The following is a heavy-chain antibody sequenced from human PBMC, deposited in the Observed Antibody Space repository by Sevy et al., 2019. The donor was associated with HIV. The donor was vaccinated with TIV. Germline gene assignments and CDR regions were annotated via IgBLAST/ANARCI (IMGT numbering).Heavy chain of an antibody. V-gene: IGHV4-39*01. J-gene: IGHJ6*02. D-gene: IGHD6-6*01. CDR1: GGSISSGSYY. CDR2: MYSSGSS. Sequence: SETLSLTCTVSGGSISSGSYYWGWNRQPPGKGLEWIRSMYSSGSSFYNPSLKNRGTISVDTSKRQLSLKLSSVTATDTAVYYCARSQEVSRKAVRRAYYYYGMDVWGQGTTVTVSS. CDR3: ARSQEVSRKAVRRAYYYYGMDV.